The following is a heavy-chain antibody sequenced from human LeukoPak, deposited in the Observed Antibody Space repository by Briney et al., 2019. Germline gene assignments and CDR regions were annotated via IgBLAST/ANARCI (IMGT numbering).Heavy chain of an antibody. D-gene: IGHD2-2*01. J-gene: IGHJ6*02. V-gene: IGHV3-30*18. CDR1: GFTFSSYA. CDR2: ISYDGSNK. CDR3: AKDSVRVVVVPAAIGYYYYGMDV. Sequence: PGGSLRLSCAASGFTFSSYAMSWVRQAPGKGLEWVAVISYDGSNKYYADSVKGRFTISRDNSKNTLYLQMNSLRAEDTAVYYCAKDSVRVVVVPAAIGYYYYGMDVWGQGTTVTVSS.